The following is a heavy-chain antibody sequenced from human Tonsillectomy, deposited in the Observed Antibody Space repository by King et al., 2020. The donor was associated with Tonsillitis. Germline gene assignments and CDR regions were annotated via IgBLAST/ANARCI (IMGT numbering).Heavy chain of an antibody. CDR2: IYSGDSST. Sequence: VQLVESGGGLVQPGGSLRLSCAASGFTFSSYAMSWVRQAPGKGLEWVSVIYSGDSSTYYADSVKGRFTISRDNSKNTLYLQMNSLRAEDTAVYYCAKDAGGDGYNWYYLDYWGQGTLVTVSS. CDR1: GFTFSSYA. J-gene: IGHJ4*02. V-gene: IGHV3-23*03. D-gene: IGHD5-24*01. CDR3: AKDAGGDGYNWYYLDY.